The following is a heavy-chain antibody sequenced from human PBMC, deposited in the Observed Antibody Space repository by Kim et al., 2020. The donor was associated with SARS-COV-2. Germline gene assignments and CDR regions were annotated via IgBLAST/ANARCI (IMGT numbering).Heavy chain of an antibody. D-gene: IGHD3-22*01. V-gene: IGHV4-34*01. CDR2: INHSGST. J-gene: IGHJ5*02. CDR3: ARGTRRSYYYDSSGYYKHRYNWVDP. CDR1: GGSFSGYY. Sequence: SETLSLTCAVYGGSFSGYYWSWIRQPPGKGLEWIGEINHSGSTNYNPSLKSRVTISVDTSKNQFSLKLSSVTAADTAVYYCARGTRRSYYYDSSGYYKHRYNWVDPWGQGTLVTVSS.